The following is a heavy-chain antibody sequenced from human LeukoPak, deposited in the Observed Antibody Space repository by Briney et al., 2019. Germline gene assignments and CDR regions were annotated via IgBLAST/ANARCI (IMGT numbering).Heavy chain of an antibody. Sequence: GGSLRLSCAASGFTFSGSAMHWVRQASGKGLEWVGRVRSKANNYATAYAASVKGRFTISRDDSKNTAYLQMDSLKTEDSAIYYCSHYDSSAYYAFQPWGQGTLVTVSS. CDR2: VRSKANNYAT. D-gene: IGHD3-22*01. V-gene: IGHV3-73*01. CDR1: GFTFSGSA. CDR3: SHYDSSAYYAFQP. J-gene: IGHJ1*01.